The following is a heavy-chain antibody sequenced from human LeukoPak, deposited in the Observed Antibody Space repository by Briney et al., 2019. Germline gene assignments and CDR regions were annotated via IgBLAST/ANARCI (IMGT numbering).Heavy chain of an antibody. CDR1: GFTFSSYE. J-gene: IGHJ6*02. D-gene: IGHD3-10*01. CDR3: ARDFLVGSGSYYSYYYGMDV. Sequence: GGSLRLSCAASGFTFSSYEMNWGRQAPGKGLEWVSYISSSCSTIYYADFVKCPFNISRDNAKNSLYLQMNSLRAEDTAVYYCARDFLVGSGSYYSYYYGMDVWGQGTTVTVSS. CDR2: ISSSCSTI. V-gene: IGHV3-48*03.